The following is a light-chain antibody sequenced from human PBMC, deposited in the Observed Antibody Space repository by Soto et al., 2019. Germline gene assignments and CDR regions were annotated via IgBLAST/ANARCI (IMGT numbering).Light chain of an antibody. V-gene: IGLV1-40*01. J-gene: IGLJ3*02. CDR1: SSNIGAGYD. CDR3: PYSGSDPRAL. Sequence: QSVLTQPPSVSGAPGQRVTISCTGSSSNIGAGYDVHWYQQLPGTAPKLLIYGNSNRPSGVPDRFSGSKSGTSASLAITGHPAEDEDYYCCPYSGSDPRALFGGGTKLTVL. CDR2: GNS.